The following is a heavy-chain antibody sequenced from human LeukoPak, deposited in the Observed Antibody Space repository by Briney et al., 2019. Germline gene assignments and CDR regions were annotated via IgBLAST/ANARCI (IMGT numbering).Heavy chain of an antibody. CDR1: GASITTYY. V-gene: IGHV4-59*01. D-gene: IGHD6-13*01. CDR2: IYHSGST. Sequence: SETLSLTCTVSGASITTYYWTWIRQPPGKGLEWIGYIYHSGSTNYNPSLKSRVTISLDTSRNQFSLRLSSVTAADTAVYFCAREYSASSEGDYFDYWGQGSLVTVSS. J-gene: IGHJ4*02. CDR3: AREYSASSEGDYFDY.